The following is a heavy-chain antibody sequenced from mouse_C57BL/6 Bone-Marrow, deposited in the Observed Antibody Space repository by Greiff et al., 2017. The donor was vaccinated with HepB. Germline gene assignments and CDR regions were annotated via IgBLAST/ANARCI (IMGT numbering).Heavy chain of an antibody. CDR3: ARDRDSNYYAMDY. Sequence: EVQLVESGGGLVKPGGSLKLSCAASGFTFSSYAMSWVRQTPEKRLEWVATISDGGSYTYYPDNVKGRFTISRDNAKNNLYLQMSHLKTEDTAMYYCARDRDSNYYAMDYWGQGTSGTVSS. V-gene: IGHV5-4*01. D-gene: IGHD2-5*01. CDR1: GFTFSSYA. J-gene: IGHJ4*01. CDR2: ISDGGSYT.